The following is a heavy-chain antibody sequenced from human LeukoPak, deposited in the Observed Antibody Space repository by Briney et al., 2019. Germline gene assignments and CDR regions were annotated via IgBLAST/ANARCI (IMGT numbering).Heavy chain of an antibody. CDR1: GYSISSGYY. V-gene: IGHV4-38-2*01. J-gene: IGHJ4*02. Sequence: PSETLSLTCAVSGYSISSGYYWGCIRQPPGKGLEWIGSIYHSRSTYYNPSLKSRVTISVDTSKNQFSLKLSSVTAADTAVYYCAGTYYDFWSGYQTSDYWGQGTLVTVSS. D-gene: IGHD3-3*01. CDR2: IYHSRST. CDR3: AGTYYDFWSGYQTSDY.